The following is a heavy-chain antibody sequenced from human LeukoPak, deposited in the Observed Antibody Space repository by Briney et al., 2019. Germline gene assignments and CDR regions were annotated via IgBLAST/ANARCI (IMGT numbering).Heavy chain of an antibody. CDR1: GYTFTGYY. D-gene: IGHD4-17*01. CDR3: ARDRSINYGDFPNWFDP. CDR2: INPNSGGT. Sequence: ASVKVSCKASGYTFTGYYMHWVRQVPGQGLEWMGWINPNSGGTNYAQKFQGRVTMTRDTSISTAYMELSRLRSDDAAVYYCARDRSINYGDFPNWFDPWGQGTLVTVSS. V-gene: IGHV1-2*02. J-gene: IGHJ5*02.